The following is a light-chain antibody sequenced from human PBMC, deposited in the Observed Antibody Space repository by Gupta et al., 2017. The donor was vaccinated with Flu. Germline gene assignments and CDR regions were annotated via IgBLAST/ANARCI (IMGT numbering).Light chain of an antibody. Sequence: DIQITQSPSSLSASVGDRVTITCRASQTVRNYLNWYQQKPGKAPKLLIYAASSLQSGVPSRFSGSGSGTDFTLTITSLQPEDFATYSCQQSYSTPQLTFGGGTKVEI. CDR1: QTVRNY. CDR3: QQSYSTPQLT. CDR2: AAS. J-gene: IGKJ4*01. V-gene: IGKV1-39*01.